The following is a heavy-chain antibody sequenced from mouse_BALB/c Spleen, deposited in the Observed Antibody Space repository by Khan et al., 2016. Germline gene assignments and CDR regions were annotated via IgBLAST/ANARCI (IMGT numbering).Heavy chain of an antibody. D-gene: IGHD4-1*01. J-gene: IGHJ4*01. CDR1: GFSLTGYG. CDR2: IWGDGST. Sequence: QVQLKESGPGLVAPSQSLSITCTVSGFSLTGYGVNWVRQPPGNGLEWLGMIWGDGSTDYNSALKSRLSISKDNSKSQVFLKMNSLQTDDTARYYCARELGHYAMDYWGQGTSVTVSS. CDR3: ARELGHYAMDY. V-gene: IGHV2-6-7*01.